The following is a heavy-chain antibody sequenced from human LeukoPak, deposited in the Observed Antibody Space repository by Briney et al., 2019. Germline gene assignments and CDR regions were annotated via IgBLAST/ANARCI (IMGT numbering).Heavy chain of an antibody. V-gene: IGHV1-2*02. D-gene: IGHD6-19*01. CDR1: GYTFSGYY. J-gene: IGHJ4*02. CDR3: ARGVVAVAGPDY. Sequence: EASVKVSCKASGYTFSGYYMHWVRQAPGQGLEWMGWINPNSGGTNYAQKFQGRVTMTRDTSISTAYMELSRLRSDDTAVYYCARGVVAVAGPDYWGQGTLVTVSS. CDR2: INPNSGGT.